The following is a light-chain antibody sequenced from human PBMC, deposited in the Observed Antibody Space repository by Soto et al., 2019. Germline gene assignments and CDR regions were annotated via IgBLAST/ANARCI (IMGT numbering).Light chain of an antibody. CDR1: QSISSY. CDR3: PQYNNWPPGK. Sequence: LLTQSPSTLSASAGDRVTLTCRASQSISSYLAWYKQKPGQAPRLLMFRTSRRATGVRDRFSGSGSGTEFNLTISSPQSEDLGGYSCPQYNNWPPGKLGQGTKVDI. CDR2: RTS. J-gene: IGKJ1*01. V-gene: IGKV3-15*01.